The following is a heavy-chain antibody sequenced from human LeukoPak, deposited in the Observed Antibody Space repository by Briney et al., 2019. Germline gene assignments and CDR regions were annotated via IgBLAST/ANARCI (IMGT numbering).Heavy chain of an antibody. CDR1: GFTFSNAW. Sequence: GGSLRLSCAASGFTFSNAWMSWVRQAPGKGLEWVGRIKSKTDGGTTDYAAPVKGRFTISRDNSKNTLYLQMNSLRAEDTAVYYCAKDLYYDSSGEDYWGQGTLVTVSS. J-gene: IGHJ4*02. CDR3: AKDLYYDSSGEDY. V-gene: IGHV3-15*01. CDR2: IKSKTDGGTT. D-gene: IGHD3-22*01.